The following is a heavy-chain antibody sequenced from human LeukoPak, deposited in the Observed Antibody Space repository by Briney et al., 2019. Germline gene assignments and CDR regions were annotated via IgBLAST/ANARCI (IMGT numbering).Heavy chain of an antibody. J-gene: IGHJ4*02. V-gene: IGHV6-1*01. Sequence: SQTLSLTCAISGDSVSSNSAAWNWIRQSPSRGLEWLGRTYYRSKWYNDYAVSVKSRITINPDTSKNQFSLQLNSVTPEDTAVYYCAREDDFWSGYSAFGSLFGYWGQGTLVTVSS. CDR3: AREDDFWSGYSAFGSLFGY. CDR2: TYYRSKWYN. CDR1: GDSVSSNSAA. D-gene: IGHD3-3*01.